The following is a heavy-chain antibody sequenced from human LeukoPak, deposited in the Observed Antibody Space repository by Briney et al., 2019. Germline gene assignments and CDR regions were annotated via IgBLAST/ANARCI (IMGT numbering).Heavy chain of an antibody. CDR1: GGSFSGYY. Sequence: PSETLSLTCAVYGGSFSGYYWSWIRQPPGKGLEWIGEINHSGSTNYNPSLKSRVTISVDTSKNQFSLKLSSVTAADTAVYYCAIAHCSSTSCYNYYYYYGMDVWGQGTTVTVSS. J-gene: IGHJ6*02. CDR2: INHSGST. D-gene: IGHD2-2*02. CDR3: AIAHCSSTSCYNYYYYYGMDV. V-gene: IGHV4-34*01.